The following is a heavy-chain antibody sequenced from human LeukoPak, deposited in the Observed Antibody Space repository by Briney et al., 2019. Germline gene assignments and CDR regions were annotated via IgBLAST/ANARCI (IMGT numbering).Heavy chain of an antibody. J-gene: IGHJ4*02. V-gene: IGHV3-7*01. CDR3: ARGSGSYLGVFDY. CDR1: GFTFSSYW. D-gene: IGHD1-26*01. Sequence: GGSLRLSCAGSGFTFSSYWMSWVRQAPGKGLEWVANIKQDGSEKYYVDSVKGRFTISRDNAKNSLYLQMNSLRAEDTAVYYCARGSGSYLGVFDYWGQGTLVTVSS. CDR2: IKQDGSEK.